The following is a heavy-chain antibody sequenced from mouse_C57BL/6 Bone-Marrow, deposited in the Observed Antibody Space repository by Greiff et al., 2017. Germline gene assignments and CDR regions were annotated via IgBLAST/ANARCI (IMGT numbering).Heavy chain of an antibody. CDR1: GYTFTSYW. J-gene: IGHJ4*01. Sequence: QVQLQQPGAELVKPGASVKLSCKASGYTFTSYWMQWVKQRPGQGLEWIGGIDPSDSYTNYNQKFKGKATLTVDTSSSTAYMQLSSLTSEDSAVYYCAREKGFYYGYDGYAMDYWGQGTSVTVSS. CDR2: IDPSDSYT. CDR3: AREKGFYYGYDGYAMDY. D-gene: IGHD2-2*01. V-gene: IGHV1-50*01.